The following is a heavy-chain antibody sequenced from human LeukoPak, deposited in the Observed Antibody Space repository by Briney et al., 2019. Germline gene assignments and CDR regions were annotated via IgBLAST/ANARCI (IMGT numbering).Heavy chain of an antibody. J-gene: IGHJ4*02. D-gene: IGHD3-22*01. CDR2: ISSSGSTI. CDR1: GFTFSSYA. Sequence: GGSLRLSCAASGFTFSSYAMSWIRQAPGKGLEWVSYISSSGSTIYYADSVKGRFTISRDNAKNSLYLQMNSLRAEDTAVYYCARDPDYYDSSGSLTDYWGQGTLVTVSS. V-gene: IGHV3-48*04. CDR3: ARDPDYYDSSGSLTDY.